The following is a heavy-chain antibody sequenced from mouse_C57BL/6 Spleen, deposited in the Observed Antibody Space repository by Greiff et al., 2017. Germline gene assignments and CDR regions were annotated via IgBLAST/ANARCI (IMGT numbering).Heavy chain of an antibody. V-gene: IGHV1-54*01. D-gene: IGHD2-1*01. CDR3: ARRGLYGNYFDY. Sequence: QVQLQQSGAELVRPRTSVKVSCKASGYAFTNYLIEWVKQRPGQGLEWIGVINPGSGGTNYNEKFKGKATLTADKSSSTAYMQLSSLTSEDSAVYFCARRGLYGNYFDYWGQGTTLTVSS. J-gene: IGHJ2*01. CDR1: GYAFTNYL. CDR2: INPGSGGT.